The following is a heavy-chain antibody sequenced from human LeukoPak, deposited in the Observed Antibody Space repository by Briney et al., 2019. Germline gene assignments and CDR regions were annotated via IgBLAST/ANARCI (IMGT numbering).Heavy chain of an antibody. D-gene: IGHD1-26*01. CDR1: GFTVSRYY. V-gene: IGHV3-53*01. CDR3: ARGNGSQFRPGWFEP. J-gene: IGHJ5*02. Sequence: GGSLRLSCAASGFTVSRYYMSWVRQAPGQGLEWGAVIYSGGNTYYPDSVEGRVTISRDNSKTAPYLPMNSPRAEAPAVYYCARGNGSQFRPGWFEPWGQGTLVTVSS. CDR2: IYSGGNT.